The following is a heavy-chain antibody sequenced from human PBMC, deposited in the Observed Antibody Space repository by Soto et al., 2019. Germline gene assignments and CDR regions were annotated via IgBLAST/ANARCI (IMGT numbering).Heavy chain of an antibody. CDR2: IYYSGST. J-gene: IGHJ4*02. Sequence: SETLSLTCTVSVTSINNNNYYWGWIRQPPGKGLEWIGYIYYSGSTNYNPSLKSRVTISVDTSKNQFSLKLNSMTAADTAVYYCARHNYGSGSTYFDYWGQGTLVTVSS. D-gene: IGHD3-10*01. CDR1: VTSINNNNYY. V-gene: IGHV4-61*05. CDR3: ARHNYGSGSTYFDY.